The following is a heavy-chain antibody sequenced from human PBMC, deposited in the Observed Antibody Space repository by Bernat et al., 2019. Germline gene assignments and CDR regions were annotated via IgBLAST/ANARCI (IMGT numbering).Heavy chain of an antibody. J-gene: IGHJ4*01. CDR2: IQSDGSDI. CDR3: ARHRVTGNAYFDY. D-gene: IGHD3-16*02. CDR1: GFTFSTHW. V-gene: IGHV3-7*03. Sequence: EVQVVEFVGGLVQPGGPLRLSCAASGFTFSTHWMNWVRRAPGKGLEWVANIQSDGSDIHHADSVKGRLTLSRDNAKNSLYLQMNSLRAEDTAVYYCARHRVTGNAYFDYWAHGTRVTVSS.